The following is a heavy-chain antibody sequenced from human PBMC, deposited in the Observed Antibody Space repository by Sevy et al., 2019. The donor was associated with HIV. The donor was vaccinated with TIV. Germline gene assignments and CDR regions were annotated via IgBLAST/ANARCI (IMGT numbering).Heavy chain of an antibody. CDR1: GFTFNMYG. D-gene: IGHD1-1*01. Sequence: GGSLRLSCAASGFTFNMYGMHWVRQAPGKGLGWVGKIWYEGSIKKYADSVKGRLTISRDISKGKLYLQMNSLGGEDTAVYFCASEHNWDDAFDIWGQGTMVTVSS. CDR2: IWYEGSIK. CDR3: ASEHNWDDAFDI. J-gene: IGHJ3*02. V-gene: IGHV3-33*08.